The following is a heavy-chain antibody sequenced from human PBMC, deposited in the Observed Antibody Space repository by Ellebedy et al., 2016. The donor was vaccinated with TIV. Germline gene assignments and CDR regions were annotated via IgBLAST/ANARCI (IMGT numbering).Heavy chain of an antibody. CDR1: GGSISSSSYY. Sequence: MPSETLSLTCTVPGGSISSSSYYWGWIRQPPGKGREWIGGMSYSGSTYYNPSLKSRVTISVDTSKNQFSLKLISVTAADTAVYYCARRIVVAGGFDYWGQGTLVTVSS. V-gene: IGHV4-39*01. CDR3: ARRIVVAGGFDY. CDR2: MSYSGST. J-gene: IGHJ4*02. D-gene: IGHD6-19*01.